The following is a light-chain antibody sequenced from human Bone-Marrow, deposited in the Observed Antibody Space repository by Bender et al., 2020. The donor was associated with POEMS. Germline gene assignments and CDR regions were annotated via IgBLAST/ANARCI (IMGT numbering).Light chain of an antibody. J-gene: IGLJ1*01. Sequence: QSVLTQPPSVSGAPGQRVTISCTGSSSNTGSGYDINWYQHLPGTAPKLLIYGYNNRPSGVPDRFSGSKSGTSASLAIPGLQAEDEGDYYCQSYDSSLSGSDVFGTGTTVTVL. CDR2: GYN. CDR1: SSNTGSGYD. CDR3: QSYDSSLSGSDV. V-gene: IGLV1-40*01.